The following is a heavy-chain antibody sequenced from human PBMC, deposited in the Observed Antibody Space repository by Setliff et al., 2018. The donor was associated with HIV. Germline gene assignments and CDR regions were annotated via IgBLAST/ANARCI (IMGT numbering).Heavy chain of an antibody. V-gene: IGHV4-38-2*01. Sequence: SETLSLTCVVSGYSISSGYFWGWIRQPPGEGLEWIGNMHHSGSTYYNPSLKSRVTMSVDTSKNQFSLKLTSVTAADTAVYYCARLTSIDSSGWYWVFDYWGQGTLVTVSS. CDR1: GYSISSGYF. D-gene: IGHD6-19*01. CDR2: MHHSGST. CDR3: ARLTSIDSSGWYWVFDY. J-gene: IGHJ4*02.